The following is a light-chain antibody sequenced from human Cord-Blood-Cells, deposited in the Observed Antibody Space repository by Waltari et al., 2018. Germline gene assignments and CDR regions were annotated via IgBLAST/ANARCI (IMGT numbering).Light chain of an antibody. CDR1: SLRRSY. CDR2: GKN. J-gene: IGLJ2*01. CDR3: NSRDSSGNHVV. Sequence: SSELTQDPAVSVALGQTVRTTVQGDSLRRSYASWYQQKPGQAPVLVIYGKNNRPPGIPDRFSGSSSGNTASLTITGAQAEDEADYYCNSRDSSGNHVVFGGGTKMTVL. V-gene: IGLV3-19*01.